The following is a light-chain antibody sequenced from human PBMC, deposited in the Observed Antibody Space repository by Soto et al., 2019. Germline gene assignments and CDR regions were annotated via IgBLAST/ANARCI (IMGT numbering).Light chain of an antibody. J-gene: IGKJ5*01. CDR2: RAS. V-gene: IGKV3-15*01. Sequence: EVALTQSPANLSVSPGEGATLSCRASQSINTLLAWYQQKPGQAPRLLIYRASTRATDIPARFSGSGSGTDFTLTISSLQSEDFAIYYCQQYNNWPITFGQGTRLENK. CDR3: QQYNNWPIT. CDR1: QSINTL.